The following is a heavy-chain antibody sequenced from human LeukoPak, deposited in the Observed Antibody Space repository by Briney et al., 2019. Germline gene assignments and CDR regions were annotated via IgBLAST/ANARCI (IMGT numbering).Heavy chain of an antibody. CDR1: GFTFSGYW. CDR2: IKQDGSQK. J-gene: IGHJ4*02. V-gene: IGHV3-7*01. CDR3: AGHYYDSSGYYYRYYFDY. D-gene: IGHD3-22*01. Sequence: HAGGSLRLSCAASGFTFSGYWMNWVRQAPGKGLEWVANIKQDGSQKYYVDSVKGRFTISRDNAKNSMYLQMNSLRAEDTAVYYCAGHYYDSSGYYYRYYFDYWGQGTLVTVSS.